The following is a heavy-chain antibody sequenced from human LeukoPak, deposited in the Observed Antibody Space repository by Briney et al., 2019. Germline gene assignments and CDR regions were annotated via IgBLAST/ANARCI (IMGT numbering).Heavy chain of an antibody. CDR1: GGTFSSYA. CDR3: ARGRYDSSGYSELRTGY. CDR2: INPSGGST. Sequence: ASVTVSCKASGGTFSSYAFIWVRQTPGQGLEWMGIINPSGGSTSYAQKFQGRVTMTRDTSTSTVYMELSSLRSEDTAVYCCARGRYDSSGYSELRTGYWGRGTRVTGS. J-gene: IGHJ4*02. V-gene: IGHV1-46*01. D-gene: IGHD3-22*01.